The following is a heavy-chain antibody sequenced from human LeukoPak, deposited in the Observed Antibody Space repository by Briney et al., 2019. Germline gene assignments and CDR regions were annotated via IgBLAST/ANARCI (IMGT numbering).Heavy chain of an antibody. D-gene: IGHD5-18*01. V-gene: IGHV4-4*07. CDR2: IYTSGST. J-gene: IGHJ6*03. CDR3: ARAAESWGYSYGYAMDV. Sequence: SETLSLTCTVSGGSISSYYWSWIRQPAGKGLEWIGRIYTSGSTNYNPSLKSRVTMSVDTSKNQFSLKLSSVTAADTAVYYCARAAESWGYSYGYAMDVWGKGTTVTVSS. CDR1: GGSISSYY.